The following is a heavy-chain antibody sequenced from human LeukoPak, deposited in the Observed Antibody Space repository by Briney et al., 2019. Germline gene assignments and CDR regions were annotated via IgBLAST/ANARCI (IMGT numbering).Heavy chain of an antibody. J-gene: IGHJ4*02. CDR3: ARDEVITFRLFDH. Sequence: PGGSLRLSCAASGFTLSAHGVHWVRQAPGKGLEWLAVIWYDGNTKYYSDSVKGRFTISRDSSKNTLYLEMNSLRAEDTAVYYCARDEVITFRLFDHWGQGTLVTVSS. CDR2: IWYDGNTK. V-gene: IGHV3-33*01. D-gene: IGHD1-14*01. CDR1: GFTLSAHG.